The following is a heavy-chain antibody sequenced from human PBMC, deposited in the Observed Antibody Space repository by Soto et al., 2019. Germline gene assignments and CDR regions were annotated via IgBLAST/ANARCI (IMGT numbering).Heavy chain of an antibody. J-gene: IGHJ5*02. CDR2: IVVGSGNT. CDR1: GFTFARSD. V-gene: IGHV1-58*02. CDR3: ATWAGQLGPP. D-gene: IGHD6-6*01. Sequence: SVKVSCKASGFTFARSDMNWVRQARGQRLEWIGWIVVGSGNTNYAQKFQERVTITRDMSTSTAYMELSSLRSEDTAVYYCATWAGQLGPPWGQGTLVTVSS.